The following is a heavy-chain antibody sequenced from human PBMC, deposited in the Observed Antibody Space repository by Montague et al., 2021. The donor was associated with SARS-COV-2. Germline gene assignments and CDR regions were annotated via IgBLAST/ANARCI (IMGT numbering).Heavy chain of an antibody. CDR2: IYNSGTT. V-gene: IGHV4-39*01. Sequence: SETLSLTCTVSGDSTSCPNCYWGWIRQPPGKGLDWIGTIYNSGTTYYKSSLKSRLTISIDTSKNQFSLKLSSVTAADTAVYYCARHRNYGDHSLDNWFHPWGHGTLVTVSS. CDR1: GDSTSCPNCY. D-gene: IGHD4-17*01. J-gene: IGHJ5*02. CDR3: ARHRNYGDHSLDNWFHP.